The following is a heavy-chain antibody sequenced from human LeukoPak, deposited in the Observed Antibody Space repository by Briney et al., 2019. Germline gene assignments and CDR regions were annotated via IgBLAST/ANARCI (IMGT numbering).Heavy chain of an antibody. D-gene: IGHD3-22*01. V-gene: IGHV3-21*01. Sequence: GGSLRLSCAASGFTFSSYSMNWVRQAPGMGLEWVSSISSSSSYIYYADSVKGRFTISRDNAKNSLYLQMNSLRAEDTAVYYCARDTGAYYDSGGLDYWGQGTLVTVSS. CDR3: ARDTGAYYDSGGLDY. CDR2: ISSSSSYI. CDR1: GFTFSSYS. J-gene: IGHJ4*02.